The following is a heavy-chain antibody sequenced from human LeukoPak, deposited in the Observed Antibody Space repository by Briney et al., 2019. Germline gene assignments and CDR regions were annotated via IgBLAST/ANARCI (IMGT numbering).Heavy chain of an antibody. Sequence: SETLSLTCAVSGGSFNYYYWTWIRQPPGKGLEWIGEIDHSGSTNYNPSLKSRVTISGDTSKNQFSLKLTSVTAADTAVYYCARGRTFFDNRGLYLWGQGTLVTVSS. CDR1: GGSFNYYY. D-gene: IGHD7-27*01. CDR2: IDHSGST. CDR3: ARGRTFFDNRGLYL. J-gene: IGHJ5*02. V-gene: IGHV4-34*01.